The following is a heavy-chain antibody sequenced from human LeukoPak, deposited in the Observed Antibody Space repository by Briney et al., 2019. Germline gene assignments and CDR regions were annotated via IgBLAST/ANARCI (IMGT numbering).Heavy chain of an antibody. D-gene: IGHD5-18*01. CDR1: GYTFTSYG. Sequence: ASVKVSCKASGYTFTSYGISWVRQAPGQGLEWMGWISAYNGNTNYAQKLQGRVTMTTDTSTSTAYVELRSLRSDDTAVYYCARVLGYSYGYAFDYWGQGTLVTVSS. CDR2: ISAYNGNT. CDR3: ARVLGYSYGYAFDY. V-gene: IGHV1-18*01. J-gene: IGHJ4*02.